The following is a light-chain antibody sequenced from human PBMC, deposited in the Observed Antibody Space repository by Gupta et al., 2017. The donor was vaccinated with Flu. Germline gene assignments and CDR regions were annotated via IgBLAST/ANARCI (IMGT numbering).Light chain of an antibody. J-gene: IGLJ1*01. CDR1: NSDVGGYNY. CDR2: DVS. CDR3: CSYAGGYSYV. V-gene: IGLV2-11*01. Sequence: QSALTQPRSVSGCPGQSVTISCTGTNSDVGGYNYVSWYQQHPGKAPKLMIYDVSERPSGVPDRFSGSQSGNTASLTISGLQTEDEADYYCCSYAGGYSYVLGPGTKVTVL.